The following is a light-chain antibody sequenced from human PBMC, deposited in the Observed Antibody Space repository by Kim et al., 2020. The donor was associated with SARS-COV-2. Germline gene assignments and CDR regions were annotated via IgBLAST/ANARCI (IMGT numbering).Light chain of an antibody. Sequence: SASVGDRVTSTCRASQGLNTYLAWYQQRPGKAPKLLIYLASTLESGVPPRFSGSGFGTEFTLTINSLQPDDFATYYCQHYVRFPYTFGQGTKLEI. V-gene: IGKV1-5*03. CDR1: QGLNTY. CDR3: QHYVRFPYT. J-gene: IGKJ2*01. CDR2: LAS.